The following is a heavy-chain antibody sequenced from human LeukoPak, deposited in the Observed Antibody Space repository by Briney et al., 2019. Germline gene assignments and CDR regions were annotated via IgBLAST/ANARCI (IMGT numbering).Heavy chain of an antibody. D-gene: IGHD3-9*01. J-gene: IGHJ4*02. Sequence: GASVKVSCKASGYTFTGYYMHWVRQAPGQGLEWMGWINPNSGGTNYAQKFQGRVTMTRDTSIGTAYMELSRLRSDDTAVYYCARDSQYYDILTGYYDPQYYFDYWGQGTLVTVSS. CDR3: ARDSQYYDILTGYYDPQYYFDY. CDR2: INPNSGGT. V-gene: IGHV1-2*02. CDR1: GYTFTGYY.